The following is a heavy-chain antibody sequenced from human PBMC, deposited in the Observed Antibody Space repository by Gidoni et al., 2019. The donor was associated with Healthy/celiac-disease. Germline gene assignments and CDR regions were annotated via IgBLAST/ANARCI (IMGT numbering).Heavy chain of an antibody. V-gene: IGHV1-69*02. CDR2: IIPILGIA. Sequence: QVQLVQSGAEVKKPGSSVKVSCKASGGTFSSYTISWVRQAPGQGLEWMGRIIPILGIANYAQKFQGRVTITADKSTSTAYMELSSLRSEDTAVYYCARGYDFWSGYLDYWGQGTLVTVSS. CDR3: ARGYDFWSGYLDY. D-gene: IGHD3-3*01. CDR1: GGTFSSYT. J-gene: IGHJ4*02.